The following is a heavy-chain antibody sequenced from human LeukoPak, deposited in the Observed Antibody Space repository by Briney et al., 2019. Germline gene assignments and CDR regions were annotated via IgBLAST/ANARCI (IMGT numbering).Heavy chain of an antibody. CDR2: MSPNSGDT. CDR3: ARDHSSGLNY. Sequence: GASVKVSCKASGYTFTSYDFNWVRQATGQRPEWMGWMSPNSGDTGYAQKFQGRVTMTRDTSTSTVYTELSSLRSEDTAVYYCARDHSSGLNYWGQGTLVTVSS. CDR1: GYTFTSYD. D-gene: IGHD3-22*01. V-gene: IGHV1-8*01. J-gene: IGHJ4*02.